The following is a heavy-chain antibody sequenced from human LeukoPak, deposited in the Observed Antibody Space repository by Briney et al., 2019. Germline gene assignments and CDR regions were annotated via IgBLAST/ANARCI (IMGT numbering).Heavy chain of an antibody. CDR2: LNPNSGDT. V-gene: IGHV1-2*06. Sequence: GASVKVSCKSSGYTFTGYYVHWVRQAPGQGLEWMGRLNPNSGDTFYASKFQGRVTMTRDTSISTAYMELSSLRSDDTAMYYCAREMTTVTNNWFDPWGQGTLVTVSS. J-gene: IGHJ5*02. D-gene: IGHD4-11*01. CDR1: GYTFTGYY. CDR3: AREMTTVTNNWFDP.